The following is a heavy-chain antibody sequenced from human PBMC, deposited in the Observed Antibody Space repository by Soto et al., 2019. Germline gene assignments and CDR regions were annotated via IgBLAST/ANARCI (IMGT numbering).Heavy chain of an antibody. Sequence: SETLSLTCTVSGGSISSYYWSWIRQPPGKGLEWIGYIYYSGSTNYNPSLKSRVTISVDTSKNQFSLKLSSVTAADTAVYYCASTRTFFGVVNYGMDVWGKGTRVTVSS. D-gene: IGHD3-3*01. CDR2: IYYSGST. V-gene: IGHV4-59*01. CDR1: GGSISSYY. CDR3: ASTRTFFGVVNYGMDV. J-gene: IGHJ6*04.